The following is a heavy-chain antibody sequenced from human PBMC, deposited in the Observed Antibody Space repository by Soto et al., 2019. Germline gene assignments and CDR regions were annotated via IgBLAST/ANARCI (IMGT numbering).Heavy chain of an antibody. V-gene: IGHV1-3*01. D-gene: IGHD3-3*01. Sequence: ASVKVSCKASGYTFTSYAMHWVRQAPGQRLEWMGWINAGNGNTKYSQKLQGRVTMTTDTSTSTAYMELRSLRSDDTAVYYCARGARRFLEWLLFFWGQGTLVTVSS. CDR1: GYTFTSYA. CDR3: ARGARRFLEWLLFF. CDR2: INAGNGNT. J-gene: IGHJ4*02.